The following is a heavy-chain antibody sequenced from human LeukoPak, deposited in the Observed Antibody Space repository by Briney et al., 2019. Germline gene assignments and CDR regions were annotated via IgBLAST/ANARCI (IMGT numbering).Heavy chain of an antibody. CDR1: GGTFSSYT. CDR3: ASGHPPRYSGYDQWAFDI. CDR2: IIPILGIA. Sequence: SVTVSCKASGGTFSSYTISWVRQAPGQGLEWMGRIIPILGIANYAQKFQGRVTITADKSTSTAYMELSSLRSEDTAVYYCASGHPPRYSGYDQWAFDIWSQGTMVTVSS. D-gene: IGHD5-12*01. V-gene: IGHV1-69*02. J-gene: IGHJ3*02.